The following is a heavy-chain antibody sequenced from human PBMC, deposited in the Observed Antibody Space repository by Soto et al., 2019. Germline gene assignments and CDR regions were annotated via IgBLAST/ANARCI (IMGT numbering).Heavy chain of an antibody. CDR1: GFTFSNYA. J-gene: IGHJ4*02. V-gene: IGHV3-64*01. Sequence: EVQLVESGGGLVQPGGSLRLSCAASGFTFSNYAMYWVRQAPGKGLEYVSVISSNGGSTYYANSVKGRFTISRDNSKNTLYLQMGSLRTEDMAVYYCARVASSSWLIDYWGQGTLVTVSS. CDR3: ARVASSSWLIDY. CDR2: ISSNGGST. D-gene: IGHD6-13*01.